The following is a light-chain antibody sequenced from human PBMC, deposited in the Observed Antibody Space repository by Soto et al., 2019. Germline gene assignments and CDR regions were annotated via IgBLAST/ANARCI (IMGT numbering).Light chain of an antibody. J-gene: IGKJ1*01. Sequence: EIAMTQSPATLSASPGERATLSCRASQSVSSSYLAWYQQKPGQAPRLLIYGASSRATVIPDRFSGSGSGTDFTLTISRLEPEDFAVYYCQQYGSSPSWTFGQGTKVDIK. V-gene: IGKV3-20*01. CDR2: GAS. CDR1: QSVSSSY. CDR3: QQYGSSPSWT.